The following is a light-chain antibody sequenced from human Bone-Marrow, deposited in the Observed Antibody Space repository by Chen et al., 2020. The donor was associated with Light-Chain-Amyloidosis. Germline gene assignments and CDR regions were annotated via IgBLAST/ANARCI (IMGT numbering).Light chain of an antibody. CDR2: GAS. CDR3: QQYTKWPPYT. Sequence: EIAMTPSPATLSVSPGERATLSCRASQSVSSNLAWYQQKPGQAPGLLIYGASTRATSIPARFSGSESGTEFTLTISSLQSEDFAVYYCQQYTKWPPYTFGQGTKLEIK. V-gene: IGKV3-15*01. CDR1: QSVSSN. J-gene: IGKJ2*01.